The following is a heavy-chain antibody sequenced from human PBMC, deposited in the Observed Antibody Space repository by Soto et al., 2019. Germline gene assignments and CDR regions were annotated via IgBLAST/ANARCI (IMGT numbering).Heavy chain of an antibody. Sequence: PSQTLSLTCAISGDSVSSNSAAWNWIRQSPSRGLEWLGRTYYRSKWYNDYAVSVKSRITINPDTSKNQFSLQLNSVTPEDTAVYYCARDQGCSSTSCYPIYYYYYYGMDVWGQGTTVTVSS. J-gene: IGHJ6*02. CDR3: ARDQGCSSTSCYPIYYYYYYGMDV. CDR2: TYYRSKWYN. D-gene: IGHD2-2*01. V-gene: IGHV6-1*01. CDR1: GDSVSSNSAA.